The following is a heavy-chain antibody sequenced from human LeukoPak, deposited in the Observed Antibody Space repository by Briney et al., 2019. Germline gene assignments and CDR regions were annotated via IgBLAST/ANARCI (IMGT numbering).Heavy chain of an antibody. Sequence: SETLSLTCTVSGGSVSSGSYYWSWIRQPPGKGLEWIGYIYYSGSTNYNPSLKSRVTISVDTSKNQFSLKLSSVTAADTAVYYCARGVRSIYGFDYWGQGTLVTVSS. D-gene: IGHD2/OR15-2a*01. CDR2: IYYSGST. J-gene: IGHJ4*02. V-gene: IGHV4-61*01. CDR1: GGSVSSGSYY. CDR3: ARGVRSIYGFDY.